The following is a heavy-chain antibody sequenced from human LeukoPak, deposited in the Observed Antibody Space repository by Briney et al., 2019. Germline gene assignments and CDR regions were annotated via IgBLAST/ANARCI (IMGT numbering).Heavy chain of an antibody. V-gene: IGHV3-7*01. CDR1: GFTFSNYW. D-gene: IGHD3-22*01. J-gene: IGHJ1*01. CDR3: ATYSSLNRREFQY. Sequence: GGSLRLSCEGSGFTFSNYWMGWVRQAPGKGLQWVANIKTDGSEKYYVDSVKGRFTITRDNAKNSLYLQMNSLRAEDTAVYYCATYSSLNRREFQYWGQGTLLTVSS. CDR2: IKTDGSEK.